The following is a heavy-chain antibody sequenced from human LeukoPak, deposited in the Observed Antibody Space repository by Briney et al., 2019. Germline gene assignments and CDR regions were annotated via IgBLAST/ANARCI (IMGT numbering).Heavy chain of an antibody. V-gene: IGHV1-18*01. CDR2: ISAYNGNT. Sequence: ASVTVSFTASGYTFTSYGISWVRQAPGQGGEGVGWISAYNGNTNYAQTLHRRLPMTTDTSTSTASMELSSLISDDPAVYYCARDTPALYDILTGPELDAFDIWGQGTMVTVSS. J-gene: IGHJ3*02. D-gene: IGHD3-9*01. CDR3: ARDTPALYDILTGPELDAFDI. CDR1: GYTFTSYG.